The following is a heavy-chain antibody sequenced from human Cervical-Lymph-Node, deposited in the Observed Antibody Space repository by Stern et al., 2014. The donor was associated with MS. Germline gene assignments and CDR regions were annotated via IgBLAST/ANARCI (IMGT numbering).Heavy chain of an antibody. D-gene: IGHD3-22*01. CDR2: IYYSGST. V-gene: IGHV4-31*03. J-gene: IGHJ6*02. CDR1: GGSISSGGYY. CDR3: ARDRRGYSYGMDV. Sequence: QVQLQASGPGLVKPSQTLSLTCTVSGGSISSGGYYWSWIRQHPGKGLEWLGYIYYSGSTYYNPSLKSRVTISVDTSKNQFSLKLSSVTAADTAVYYCARDRRGYSYGMDVWGQGTTVTVSS.